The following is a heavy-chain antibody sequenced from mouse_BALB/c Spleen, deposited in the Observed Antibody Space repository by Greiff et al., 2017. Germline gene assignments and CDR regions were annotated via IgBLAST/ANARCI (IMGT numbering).Heavy chain of an antibody. CDR2: IDTCNGGT. V-gene: IGHV1S135*01. CDR3: ARSCGTDAMDY. D-gene: IGHD4-1*01. CDR1: GYAFTSYK. Sequence: VQLQQSGPGLVKPGASVKVSCKASGYAFTSYKMYWVKQMPGKRLEWIAYIDTCNGGTCYNQKLKGKSTLTVDKSSSTAFMHLNSLTSEDSAVYYCARSCGTDAMDYWGQGTSVTVSS. J-gene: IGHJ4*01.